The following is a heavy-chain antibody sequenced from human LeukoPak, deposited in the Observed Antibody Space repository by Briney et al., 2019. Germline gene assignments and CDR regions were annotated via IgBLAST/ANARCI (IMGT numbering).Heavy chain of an antibody. J-gene: IGHJ4*02. CDR3: ARIVTYSSMHFDN. CDR1: GGSISSGSYY. V-gene: IGHV4-61*02. Sequence: SETLSLTCTVSGGSISSGSYYWSWIRQPAGKGLEWIGRIYTSGSTNYNPSLKSRVTISVDTSKNQFSLKLNSVTAADTAVYYCARIVTYSSMHFDNWGQGTLVTVSS. CDR2: IYTSGST. D-gene: IGHD6-13*01.